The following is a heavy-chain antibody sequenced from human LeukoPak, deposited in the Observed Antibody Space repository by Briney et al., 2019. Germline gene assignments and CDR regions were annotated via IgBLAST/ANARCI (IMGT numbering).Heavy chain of an antibody. J-gene: IGHJ6*02. CDR3: ARDRGVYSSSYYYYYYGMDV. Sequence: ASVKVSCKASGYTFTSYAMDWVRQAPGQGLEWMGWINTNTGNPTYAQGFTGRFVFSLDTSVSTAYLQISSLKAEDTAVYYCARDRGVYSSSYYYYYYGMDVWGQGTTVTVSS. D-gene: IGHD6-13*01. CDR1: GYTFTSYA. V-gene: IGHV7-4-1*02. CDR2: INTNTGNP.